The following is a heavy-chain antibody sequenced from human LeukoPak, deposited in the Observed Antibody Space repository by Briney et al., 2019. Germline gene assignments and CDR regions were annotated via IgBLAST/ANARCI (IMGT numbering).Heavy chain of an antibody. J-gene: IGHJ2*01. Sequence: KTSETLSLTCTVSGGSISSSSYYWGWIRQPPGKGLEWIGYIYYSGSTYYNPSLKSRVTMSVDTSKNQFSLKLTSVTAADTAVYYCARSVCSSGWYEIWYFDLWGRGTLVTVSS. V-gene: IGHV4-39*01. CDR3: ARSVCSSGWYEIWYFDL. D-gene: IGHD6-19*01. CDR2: IYYSGST. CDR1: GGSISSSSYY.